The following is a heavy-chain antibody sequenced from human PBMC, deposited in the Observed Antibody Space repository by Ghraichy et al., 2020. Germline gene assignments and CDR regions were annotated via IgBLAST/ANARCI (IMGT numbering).Heavy chain of an antibody. CDR1: GFTFDDYA. Sequence: GGSLRLSCAASGFTFDDYAMHWVRQAPGKGLEWVSGISWNSGSIGYADSVKGRFTISRDNAKNSLYLQMNSLRAEDTALYYCAKDRGYCTNGVCYSRLYYYYGMDVWGQGTTVTVSS. CDR2: ISWNSGSI. D-gene: IGHD2-8*01. V-gene: IGHV3-9*01. J-gene: IGHJ6*02. CDR3: AKDRGYCTNGVCYSRLYYYYGMDV.